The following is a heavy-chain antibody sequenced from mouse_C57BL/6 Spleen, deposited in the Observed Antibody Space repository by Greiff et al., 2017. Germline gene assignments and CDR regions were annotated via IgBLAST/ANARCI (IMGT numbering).Heavy chain of an antibody. CDR3: TVDGYSRGFAY. CDR2: IRLKSDNYAT. D-gene: IGHD2-3*01. V-gene: IGHV6-3*01. Sequence: EVKLEESGGGLVQPGGSMKLSCVASGFTFSNYWMNWVRQSPEKGLEWVAQIRLKSDNYATHYAESVKGRFTISRDDSKSSVYLQMNNLRAEDTGIYYCTVDGYSRGFAYWGQGTLVTVSA. CDR1: GFTFSNYW. J-gene: IGHJ3*01.